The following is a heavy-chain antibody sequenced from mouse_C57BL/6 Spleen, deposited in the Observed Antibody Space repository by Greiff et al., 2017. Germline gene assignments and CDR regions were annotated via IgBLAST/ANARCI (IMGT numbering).Heavy chain of an antibody. V-gene: IGHV1-15*01. D-gene: IGHD1-1*01. J-gene: IGHJ2*01. CDR3: TRLGYYGSSYD. Sequence: QVQLKQSGAELVRPGASVTLSCKASGYTFTDYEMHWVKQTPVHGLEWIGAIDPETGGTAYNQKFKGKAILTADKSSSTAYMELRSLTSEGSAVYYCTRLGYYGSSYDWGQGTTLTVSS. CDR2: IDPETGGT. CDR1: GYTFTDYE.